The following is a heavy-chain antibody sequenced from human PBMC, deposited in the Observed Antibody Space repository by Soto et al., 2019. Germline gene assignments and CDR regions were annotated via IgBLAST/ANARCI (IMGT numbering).Heavy chain of an antibody. D-gene: IGHD5-18*01. CDR2: IYPGDSDT. CDR3: ARRGYSYGIYYYGMDV. V-gene: IGHV5-51*01. J-gene: IGHJ6*02. Sequence: PGESLKISCKGSGYSFTSYWIGWVRQMPGKGLEWMGIIYPGDSDTRYSPSFQGQVTISADKSISTAYLQWSSLKASDTAMYYCARRGYSYGIYYYGMDVWGQGTTVTSP. CDR1: GYSFTSYW.